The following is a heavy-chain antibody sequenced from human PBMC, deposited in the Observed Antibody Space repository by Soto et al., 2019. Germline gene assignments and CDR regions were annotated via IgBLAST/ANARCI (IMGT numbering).Heavy chain of an antibody. V-gene: IGHV3-23*01. CDR2: ISGSGGST. J-gene: IGHJ4*02. D-gene: IGHD3-22*01. CDR1: GFTFSSYA. CDR3: AKSRAGYYDSSGYPLPFDY. Sequence: GGSLRLSCAASGFTFSSYAMSWVRQAPGKGLEWVSAISGSGGSTYYADSVKGRFTISRDNSKNTLYLQMNSLRAEDTAVYYCAKSRAGYYDSSGYPLPFDYWGQGTLATDPS.